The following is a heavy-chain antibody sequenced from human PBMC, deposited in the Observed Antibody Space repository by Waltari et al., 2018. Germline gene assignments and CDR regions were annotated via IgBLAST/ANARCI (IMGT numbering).Heavy chain of an antibody. V-gene: IGHV1-3*01. J-gene: IGHJ4*02. CDR1: GYTFTSYA. Sequence: QVQLVQSGAEVKKPGASVKVSCKASGYTFTSYAMHWVRQAPGQRLEWMGWINAGKGNTKYSQKFQGRVTITRDTSASTAYMELSSLRSEDTAVYYCAREMTMVRGVSPPNFDYWGQGTLVTVSS. CDR3: AREMTMVRGVSPPNFDY. D-gene: IGHD3-10*01. CDR2: INAGKGNT.